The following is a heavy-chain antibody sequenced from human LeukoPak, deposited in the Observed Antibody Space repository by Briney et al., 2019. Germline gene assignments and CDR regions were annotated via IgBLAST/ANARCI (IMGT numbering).Heavy chain of an antibody. V-gene: IGHV3-30-3*01. Sequence: PGRSLTLSCAASAFTFSSYAMHWVRQAPGKGLEWVAVISYDGSNKYYADSVKGRFTISRDNSKNTLYLQMNSLRAEDTAVYYCARPDDYSSTLEDYWGQGTLVTVSS. J-gene: IGHJ4*02. CDR1: AFTFSSYA. CDR3: ARPDDYSSTLEDY. CDR2: ISYDGSNK. D-gene: IGHD4-11*01.